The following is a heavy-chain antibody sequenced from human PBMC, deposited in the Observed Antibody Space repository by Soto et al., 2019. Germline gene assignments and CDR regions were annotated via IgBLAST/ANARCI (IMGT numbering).Heavy chain of an antibody. CDR2: ISYDGNHI. CDR1: VLSLSDHG. D-gene: IGHD2-15*01. V-gene: IGHV3-30*03. CDR3: ARDAYSGGSIPGWFDL. Sequence: WSTLRLSCGASVLSLSDHGMHCFRHAPGTRLGWVAFISYDGNHIYYADSVKGRFTVSRDMAKVSLQMNSLRDADSTVYHCARDAYSGGSIPGWFDLWRRGTLVIFSS. J-gene: IGHJ5*02.